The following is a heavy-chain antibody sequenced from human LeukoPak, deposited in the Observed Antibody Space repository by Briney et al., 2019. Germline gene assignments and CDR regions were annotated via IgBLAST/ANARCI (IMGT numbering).Heavy chain of an antibody. CDR2: IYPGDSDT. J-gene: IGHJ6*03. V-gene: IGHV5-51*01. D-gene: IGHD3-10*01. Sequence: GGSLQISCKGSGSRFTSYWIGWVRQLPGKGLEWMGIIYPGDSDTRYSASFEGQVTISADKSISTAYLQWSSLKASDTAMYYCARYSMEGSGRPYYYYYYMDVWGKGTTVTVSS. CDR3: ARYSMEGSGRPYYYYYYMDV. CDR1: GSRFTSYW.